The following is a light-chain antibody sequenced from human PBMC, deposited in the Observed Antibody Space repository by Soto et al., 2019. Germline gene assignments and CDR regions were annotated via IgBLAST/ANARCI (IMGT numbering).Light chain of an antibody. J-gene: IGLJ2*01. CDR2: LEGSGSY. CDR1: SGHSSYI. Sequence: QLVLTQSSSASASLGSSVKLTCTLSSGHSSYIIAWHQQRPGKAPRYLMKLEGSGSYNKGSGVPDRFSGSSSGADRYLTISNLQSEDEADYYCETWDSNTSVFGGGTQLTVL. V-gene: IGLV4-60*03. CDR3: ETWDSNTSV.